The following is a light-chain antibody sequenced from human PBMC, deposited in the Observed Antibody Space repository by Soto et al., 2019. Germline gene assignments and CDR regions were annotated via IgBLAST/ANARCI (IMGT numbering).Light chain of an antibody. CDR2: EVS. V-gene: IGLV2-23*02. Sequence: QSALTQPASVSGSPGQSITISCTGTSSDVGSYNLVSWYQQHPGKAPKLMIYEVSKRPSGVSNRFSGSKSGNTASPTISGLQAEDEADDYCCSYAGSSTFHVFGTGPKLTVL. CDR3: CSYAGSSTFHV. J-gene: IGLJ1*01. CDR1: SSDVGSYNL.